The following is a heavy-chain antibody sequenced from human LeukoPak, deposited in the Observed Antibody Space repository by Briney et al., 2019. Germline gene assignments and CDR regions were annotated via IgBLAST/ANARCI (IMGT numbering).Heavy chain of an antibody. V-gene: IGHV3-23*01. CDR1: GFTFSSYA. J-gene: IGHJ5*02. D-gene: IGHD2-2*01. CDR2: ISGSGGST. Sequence: VGSLRLSCAASGFTFSSYAMSWVRQAAGKGLEWVSAISGSGGSTYYADSVKGRFTISRDNSKNTLYLQMNSLRAEDTAVYYCAKHTLVVPQGNWFDPWGQGTLVTVSS. CDR3: AKHTLVVPQGNWFDP.